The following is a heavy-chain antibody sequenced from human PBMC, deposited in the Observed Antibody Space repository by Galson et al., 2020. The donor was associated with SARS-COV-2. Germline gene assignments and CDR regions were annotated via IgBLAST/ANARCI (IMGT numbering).Heavy chain of an antibody. CDR1: GFTFSNAW. V-gene: IGHV3-15*01. CDR3: TTSITMVQGVRDY. D-gene: IGHD3-10*01. CDR2: IKSKTDGGTT. J-gene: IGHJ4*02. Sequence: GGSLRLSCAASGFTFSNAWMSWVRQAPGKGLEWVGRIKSKTDGGTTDYAAPVKGRFTISRDDSKNTLYLQMNSLKTEDTAVYYCTTSITMVQGVRDYWGQGTLVTVSS.